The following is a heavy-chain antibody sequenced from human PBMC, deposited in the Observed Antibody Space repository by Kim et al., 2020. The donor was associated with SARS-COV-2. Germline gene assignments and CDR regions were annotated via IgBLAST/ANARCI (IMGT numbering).Heavy chain of an antibody. V-gene: IGHV3-33*01. CDR2: K. J-gene: IGHJ4*02. Sequence: KDYADSVKGRFTISRDNLKNTLYLQMNSLRAEDTAVYYCARNDGTYCLDYWGQGNLVTVSS. CDR3: ARNDGTYCLDY. D-gene: IGHD1-26*01.